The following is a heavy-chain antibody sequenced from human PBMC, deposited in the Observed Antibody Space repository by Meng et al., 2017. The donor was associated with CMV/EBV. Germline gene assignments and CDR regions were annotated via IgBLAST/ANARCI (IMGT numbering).Heavy chain of an antibody. V-gene: IGHV3-21*01. J-gene: IGHJ3*02. CDR3: ARVGRTSQTMIVVVPKGSGAFDI. D-gene: IGHD3-22*01. CDR1: GFTFSSYS. Sequence: GESLKISCAASGFTFSSYSMNWVRQAPGKGLEWVSSISSSSSYIYYADSVKGRFTISRDNAKNSLYLQMSSLRAEDTAVYYCARVGRTSQTMIVVVPKGSGAFDIWGQGTMVTVSS. CDR2: ISSSSSYI.